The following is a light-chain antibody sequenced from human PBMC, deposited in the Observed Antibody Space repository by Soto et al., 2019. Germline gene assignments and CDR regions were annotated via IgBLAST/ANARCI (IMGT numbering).Light chain of an antibody. Sequence: DIQMTRSPSSLSASVGGRVTITCRASQSISSYLNWYQQKPGKAPKVLIYAASSLQSGVPSRFSGSGSGTDFTLAISSLQPEDFATYYCQQSYSTPITFGQGTRLEIK. CDR3: QQSYSTPIT. V-gene: IGKV1-39*01. CDR1: QSISSY. CDR2: AAS. J-gene: IGKJ5*01.